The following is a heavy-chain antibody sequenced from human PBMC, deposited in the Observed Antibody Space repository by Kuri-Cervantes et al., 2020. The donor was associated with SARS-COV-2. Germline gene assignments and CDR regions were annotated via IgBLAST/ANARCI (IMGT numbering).Heavy chain of an antibody. V-gene: IGHV4-39*01. Sequence: SCTVSGGSISTSSFYWGWIRQPPGRGPEWIGSIYYSGTTSYNPSLKSRVSISVDTSKNQFSLKLNSVTAADTAVYYCARHRDFWSGFNGFDPWGQGTLVTVSS. D-gene: IGHD3-3*01. CDR3: ARHRDFWSGFNGFDP. CDR1: GGSISTSSFY. J-gene: IGHJ5*02. CDR2: IYYSGTT.